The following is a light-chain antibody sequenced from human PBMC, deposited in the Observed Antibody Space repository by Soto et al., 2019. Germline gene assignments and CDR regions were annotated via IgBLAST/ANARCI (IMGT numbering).Light chain of an antibody. J-gene: IGKJ4*01. CDR3: QQYNRYSLT. V-gene: IGKV1-5*01. CDR2: DAS. CDR1: QSISSW. Sequence: DIQMTQSPSTLSASVGDRVTITCRASQSISSWLAWYQQKPGKAPKLLIYDASSLESGVPSRFSGSGFDTEFTLTINNLQPDDFATYHCQQYNRYSLTFGGGTKV.